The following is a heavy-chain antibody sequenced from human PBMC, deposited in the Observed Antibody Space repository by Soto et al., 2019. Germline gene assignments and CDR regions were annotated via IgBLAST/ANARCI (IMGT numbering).Heavy chain of an antibody. V-gene: IGHV4-30-4*01. CDR2: IYYSGST. J-gene: IGHJ6*04. Sequence: TLSLTCTVSGGSISSGDYYLSWIRQPPGKGLEWIGYIYYSGSTYYNPSLKSRVTISVDTSKNQFSLKLSSVTAADTAVYYCARGGPGYGMEVWGKGTKVTVSS. CDR3: ARGGPGYGMEV. CDR1: GGSISSGDYY.